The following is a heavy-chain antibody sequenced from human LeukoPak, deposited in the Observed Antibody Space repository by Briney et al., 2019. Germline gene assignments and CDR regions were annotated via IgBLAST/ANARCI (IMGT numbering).Heavy chain of an antibody. CDR2: INTNTGNP. Sequence: ASVKVSCKASGYTFTSYAMNWVRQAPGQGLEWMGWINTNTGNPTYAQGFTGRFVFSLDTSVSTAYLQISSLKAEDTAVYYCARENYGDYHNWFDPWGQETLVTVSS. CDR3: ARENYGDYHNWFDP. D-gene: IGHD4-17*01. V-gene: IGHV7-4-1*02. J-gene: IGHJ5*02. CDR1: GYTFTSYA.